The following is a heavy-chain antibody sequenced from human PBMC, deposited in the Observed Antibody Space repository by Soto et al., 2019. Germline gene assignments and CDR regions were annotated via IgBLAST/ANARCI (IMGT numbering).Heavy chain of an antibody. J-gene: IGHJ6*02. CDR3: AKCPSYDCWSGYYSGYYGMDV. Sequence: GGSLRLSCAASGFTFSSYAMSWVRQAPGKGLEWVSAISGSGGSTYYADSVKGRFTISRDNSKNTLYLQMNSLRAEDTAVYYCAKCPSYDCWSGYYSGYYGMDVWGQGTTVTVSS. CDR1: GFTFSSYA. D-gene: IGHD3-3*01. V-gene: IGHV3-23*01. CDR2: ISGSGGST.